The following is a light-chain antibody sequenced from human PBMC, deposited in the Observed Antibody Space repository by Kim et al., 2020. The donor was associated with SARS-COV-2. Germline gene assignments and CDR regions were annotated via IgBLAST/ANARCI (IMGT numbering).Light chain of an antibody. CDR3: QQYNNWPPWT. J-gene: IGKJ1*01. Sequence: SPGERATLSCRASQSVSSNLAWYQQKPGQAPRLLIYGASTRATGIPARFSGSGSGTEFILTISSLQSEDFAVYYCQQYNNWPPWTFGQGTKVEIK. CDR1: QSVSSN. CDR2: GAS. V-gene: IGKV3-15*01.